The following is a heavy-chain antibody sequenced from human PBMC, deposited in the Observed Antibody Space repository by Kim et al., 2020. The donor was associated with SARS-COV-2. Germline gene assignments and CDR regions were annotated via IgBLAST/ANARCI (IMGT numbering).Heavy chain of an antibody. CDR1: GFMVKSYA. CDR2: IGRSNGNT. CDR3: AKNIEPGGRGNAMVV. D-gene: IGHD6-13*01. Sequence: GGSLRLSCAASGFMVKSYAMTWVRQPPGKGLEWISIGRSNGNTNYADSVKDRFSMSSDSSANTVYLHMNSLRAGDTAVSYCAKNIEPGGRGNAMVVWGQGTTVTVSS. V-gene: IGHV3-23*01. J-gene: IGHJ6*02.